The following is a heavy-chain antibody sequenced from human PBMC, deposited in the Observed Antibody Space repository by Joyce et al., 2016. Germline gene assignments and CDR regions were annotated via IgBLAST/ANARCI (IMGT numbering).Heavy chain of an antibody. CDR1: GGSINRNY. V-gene: IGHV4-59*01. J-gene: IGHJ3*01. CDR3: ATGLKKNRLDF. Sequence: QVQLQESGPGLVKPSETLSLTCTVSGGSINRNYWNWIRQPPGKGLEWIGNIYHSGSTNYNPALKSRVSISVDTSKNRFSLKLSSVTPADTAVYYCATGLKKNRLDFWGPGTKVTVSS. CDR2: IYHSGST.